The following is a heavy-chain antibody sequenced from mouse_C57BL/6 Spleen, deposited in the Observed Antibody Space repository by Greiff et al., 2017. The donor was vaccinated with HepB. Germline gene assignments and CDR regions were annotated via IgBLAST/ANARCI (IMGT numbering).Heavy chain of an antibody. CDR3: ASSVGYYPYYFDY. J-gene: IGHJ2*01. D-gene: IGHD2-3*01. CDR1: GYAFSSSW. CDR2: IYPGDGDT. V-gene: IGHV1-82*01. Sequence: VQLQQSGPELVKPGASVKISCKASGYAFSSSWMNWVKQRPGKGLEWIGRIYPGDGDTNYNGKFKGKATLTADKSSSTAYMQLSSLTSEDSAVYFCASSVGYYPYYFDYWGQGTTLTVSS.